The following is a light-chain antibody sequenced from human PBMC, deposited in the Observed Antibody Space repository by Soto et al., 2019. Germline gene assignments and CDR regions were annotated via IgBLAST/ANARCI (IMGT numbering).Light chain of an antibody. V-gene: IGKV3-20*01. CDR3: QQYGSSYWT. CDR1: QSVSSY. CDR2: DAS. Sequence: EIVMTQSPATLSVSPGESATLSCRASQSVSSYLAWYQQKPGQAPRLLIYDASNRATGIPARFSGSGSGTDFTLTISRLEPEDFGVYYCQQYGSSYWTFGQGTKVDIK. J-gene: IGKJ1*01.